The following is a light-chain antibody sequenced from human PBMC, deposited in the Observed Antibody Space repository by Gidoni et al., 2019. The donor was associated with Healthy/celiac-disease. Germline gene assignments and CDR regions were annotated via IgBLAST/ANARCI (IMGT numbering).Light chain of an antibody. CDR1: QSVSSY. CDR2: DAS. Sequence: EIVLTQSPATLSLSPGERATPSCRASQSVSSYLAWYQQKPGQAPRLLIYDASNRATGIPARFSGSGSGTDFTLTISSLEPEDFAVYYCQQRSNWPVTFXGXTKVEIK. CDR3: QQRSNWPVT. V-gene: IGKV3-11*01. J-gene: IGKJ4*01.